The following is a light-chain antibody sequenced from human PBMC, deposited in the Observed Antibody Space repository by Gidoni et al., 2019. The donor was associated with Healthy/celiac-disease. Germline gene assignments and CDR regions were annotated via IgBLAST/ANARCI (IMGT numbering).Light chain of an antibody. CDR2: LGS. CDR3: MQALQTPYT. V-gene: IGKV2-28*01. CDR1: QSLLHSNGYNY. Sequence: DIVMTQSPLSLPVTPGEPASISCRSSQSLLHSNGYNYLDWYLQKPGQSPQLLIYLGSNRASGVPERFSGSGSGTDFTLKSSRVDAEDVGVYYCMQALQTPYTFGQXTKLEIK. J-gene: IGKJ2*01.